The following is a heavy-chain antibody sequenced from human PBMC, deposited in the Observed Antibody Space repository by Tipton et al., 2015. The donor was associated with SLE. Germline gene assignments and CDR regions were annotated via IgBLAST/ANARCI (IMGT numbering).Heavy chain of an antibody. CDR1: GGSISSRSYY. V-gene: IGHV4-39*01. D-gene: IGHD3-10*01. CDR3: ARYTGVQDAFDI. CDR2: IYYSGST. Sequence: TLSLTCSVSGGSISSRSYYWGWIRQPPGKGLEWIGSIYYSGSTYYNPSLKSRVTISVDTSKNQFSLKLSSVTAADTTVYYCARYTGVQDAFDIWGQGTMVTVSS. J-gene: IGHJ3*02.